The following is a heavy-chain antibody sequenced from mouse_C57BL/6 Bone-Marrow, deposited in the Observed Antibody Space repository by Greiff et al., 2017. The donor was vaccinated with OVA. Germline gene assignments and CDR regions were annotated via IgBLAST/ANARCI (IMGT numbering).Heavy chain of an antibody. Sequence: EVQLQQSGPELVKPGASVKIPCKASGYTFTDYNMDWVKQSHGKSLEWIGDINPNNGGTIYNQKFKGKATLTVDKSSSTAYMELRSLTSEDTAVYYCARRSTMVKRGAWFAYWGQGTLVTVSA. CDR1: GYTFTDYN. CDR2: INPNNGGT. V-gene: IGHV1-18*01. CDR3: ARRSTMVKRGAWFAY. D-gene: IGHD2-1*01. J-gene: IGHJ3*01.